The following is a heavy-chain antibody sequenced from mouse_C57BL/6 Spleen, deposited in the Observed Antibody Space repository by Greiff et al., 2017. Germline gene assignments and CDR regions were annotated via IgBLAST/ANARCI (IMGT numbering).Heavy chain of an antibody. CDR3: ARWRLRRGGPYAMDY. CDR1: GYTFTSYW. V-gene: IGHV1-61*01. Sequence: QVQLQQPGAELVRPGSSVKLSCKASGYTFTSYWMDWVKQRPGQGLEWIGNIYPSDSETHYNQKFKDKATLTVDKSSSTAYMQLSSLTSEDSAVYYCARWRLRRGGPYAMDYWGQGTSVTVSS. CDR2: IYPSDSET. D-gene: IGHD2-4*01. J-gene: IGHJ4*01.